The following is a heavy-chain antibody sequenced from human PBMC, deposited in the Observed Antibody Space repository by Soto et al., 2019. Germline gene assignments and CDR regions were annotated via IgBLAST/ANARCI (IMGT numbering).Heavy chain of an antibody. CDR2: IKSKTDGGTT. J-gene: IGHJ6*02. Sequence: GGSLRLSCAASGFTFSNAWMNWVRQAPGKGLEWVGRIKSKTDGGTTDYAAPVKGRFTISRDDSKNTLYLQMNSLKTEDTAVYYCTTGTITIFGVVASRYYYYGMDVWGQGTTVTVSS. CDR1: GFTFSNAW. V-gene: IGHV3-15*07. CDR3: TTGTITIFGVVASRYYYYGMDV. D-gene: IGHD3-3*01.